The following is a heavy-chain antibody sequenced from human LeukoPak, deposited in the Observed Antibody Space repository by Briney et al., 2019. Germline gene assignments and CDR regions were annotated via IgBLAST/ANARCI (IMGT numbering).Heavy chain of an antibody. J-gene: IGHJ4*02. V-gene: IGHV1-2*06. CDR2: INPNSGGT. CDR3: ARGGFDSWKFPYYFDY. CDR1: GYTFIDYF. D-gene: IGHD1-20*01. Sequence: ASVKVSCKASGYTFIDYFIHWVRQAPGQGLEWMGRINPNSGGTDYAQNFQGRVTMTRDTSISTAYMELSRLRSDDTAVYYCARGGFDSWKFPYYFDYWGQGTLVTVSS.